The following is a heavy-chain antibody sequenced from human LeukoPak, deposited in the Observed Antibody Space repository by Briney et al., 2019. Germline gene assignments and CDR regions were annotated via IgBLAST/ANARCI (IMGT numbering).Heavy chain of an antibody. Sequence: GGSLRLSCAASGFTFSIYGMGWVRQAPGKGLEWVSLIYSGGSTYYADSVKGRFTISRDNSKNTLYLQMNSLRAEDTAVYYCARRAGGYSHPYDYWGQGTLVTVSS. CDR3: ARRAGGYSHPYDY. D-gene: IGHD5-18*01. CDR2: IYSGGST. CDR1: GFTFSIYG. V-gene: IGHV3-53*01. J-gene: IGHJ4*02.